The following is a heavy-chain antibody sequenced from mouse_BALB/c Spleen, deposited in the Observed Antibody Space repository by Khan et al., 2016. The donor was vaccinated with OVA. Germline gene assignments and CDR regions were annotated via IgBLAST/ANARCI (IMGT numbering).Heavy chain of an antibody. D-gene: IGHD2-10*01. V-gene: IGHV9-3-1*01. J-gene: IGHJ4*01. Sequence: QSQLVQSGPELRKPGETVKISCKASGYTFTNFGMNWVKQAPGKGLKWMGWINTYTGEPTYADDFKGRFAFSLETSATTAYLQINNLKNEDTGTYFCSRPPYFSYVMVYWGQGTSVTVSS. CDR1: GYTFTNFG. CDR3: SRPPYFSYVMVY. CDR2: INTYTGEP.